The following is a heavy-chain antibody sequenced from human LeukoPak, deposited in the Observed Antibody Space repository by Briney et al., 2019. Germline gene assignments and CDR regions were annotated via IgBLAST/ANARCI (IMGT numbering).Heavy chain of an antibody. CDR3: ARDHDWAFDY. CDR1: GFTFSNYA. CDR2: IFSSDSTI. V-gene: IGHV3-48*02. Sequence: GGSLRLSCAASGFTFSNYAMNWVRQAPGRGLGWVSHIFSSDSTIGYADSVKGRFTISRDNAKNSLYLQMNNLRDEDTAVYYCARDHDWAFDYWGQGTLVTVSS. J-gene: IGHJ4*02. D-gene: IGHD3-9*01.